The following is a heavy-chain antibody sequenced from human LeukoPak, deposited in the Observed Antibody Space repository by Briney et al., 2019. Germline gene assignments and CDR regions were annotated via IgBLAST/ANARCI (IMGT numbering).Heavy chain of an antibody. Sequence: PSETLSLTCTVSGDSVRSGDFYWSWIRQPPGGGLKWIAYVHHTGSTNYNPSLRSRVTISIDTSKNQFSLTLNSVTAADTAVYYCARQLAQPEGRAFDTWGQGTMVTVSS. CDR1: GDSVRSGDFY. CDR2: VHHTGST. J-gene: IGHJ3*02. CDR3: ARQLAQPEGRAFDT. D-gene: IGHD6-13*01. V-gene: IGHV4-61*08.